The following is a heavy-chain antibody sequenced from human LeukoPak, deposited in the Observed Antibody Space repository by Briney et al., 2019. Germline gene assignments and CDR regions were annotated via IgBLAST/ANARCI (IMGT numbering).Heavy chain of an antibody. CDR3: ARVAQPSVAGGWYYYYGMDV. CDR2: INHSGST. CDR1: GGSFSGYY. V-gene: IGHV4-34*01. Sequence: SETLSLTCAVYGGSFSGYYWSWIRQPPGKGLEWIGEINHSGSTNYNPSLKSRVTISVDTSKNQFSLKLSSVTAADTAVYYCARVAQPSVAGGWYYYYGMDVWGQGTTVIVSS. J-gene: IGHJ6*02. D-gene: IGHD6-19*01.